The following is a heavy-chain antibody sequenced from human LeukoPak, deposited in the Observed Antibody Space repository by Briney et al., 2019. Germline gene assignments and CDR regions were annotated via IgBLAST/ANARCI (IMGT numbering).Heavy chain of an antibody. Sequence: PSETLSLTCAVYGGSFSGYYWSWIRQPPGKGLEWIGEINHSGSTNYNPSLKGRVTISVDTSKNQFSLKLSSVTAADTAVYYCARQVTDSSPYYFDYWGQGTLVTVST. CDR2: INHSGST. J-gene: IGHJ4*02. V-gene: IGHV4-34*01. CDR3: ARQVTDSSPYYFDY. CDR1: GGSFSGYY. D-gene: IGHD6-6*01.